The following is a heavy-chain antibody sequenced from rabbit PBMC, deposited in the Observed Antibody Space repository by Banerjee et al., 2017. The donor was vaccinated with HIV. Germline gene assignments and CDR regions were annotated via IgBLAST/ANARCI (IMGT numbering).Heavy chain of an antibody. V-gene: IGHV1S40*01. CDR2: IYAGSSGST. CDR3: ARDAGYAGYGYAYPYFFNL. J-gene: IGHJ4*01. Sequence: QSLEESGGDLVKPGASLTLTCTASGFSFSSSYYMCWVRQAPGKGLEWIACIYAGSSGSTYYASWAKGRFTISKTSSTTVTLQMTSLTAADTATYFCARDAGYAGYGYAYPYFFNLWGPGTLVTVS. CDR1: GFSFSSSYY. D-gene: IGHD6-1*01.